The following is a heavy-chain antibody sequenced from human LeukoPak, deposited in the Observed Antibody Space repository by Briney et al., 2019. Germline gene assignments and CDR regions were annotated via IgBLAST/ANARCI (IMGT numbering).Heavy chain of an antibody. D-gene: IGHD5-12*01. Sequence: GGSLTLSCAASGFTFSDYYMSWIRQAPGKGLEWVSYISSSGSTIYYADSVKGRFTISRDNAKNSLYLQMNSLRAEDTAVYYCAKRGNSGYDFYWGQGTLVTVSS. CDR2: ISSSGSTI. CDR3: AKRGNSGYDFY. J-gene: IGHJ4*02. CDR1: GFTFSDYY. V-gene: IGHV3-11*04.